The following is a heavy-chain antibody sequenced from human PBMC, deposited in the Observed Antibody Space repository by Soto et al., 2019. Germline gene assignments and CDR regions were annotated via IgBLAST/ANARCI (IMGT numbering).Heavy chain of an antibody. CDR3: AKNHNWNDPWATRGRDRNYYYYYMDV. D-gene: IGHD1-20*01. J-gene: IGHJ6*03. Sequence: GGSLRLSCAASGFTFSSYAMSWVRQAPGKGLEWVSAISGSGGSTYYADSVKGRFTISRDNSKNTLYLQMNSLRAEDTAVYYCAKNHNWNDPWATRGRDRNYYYYYMDVWGKGTTVTVSS. CDR2: ISGSGGST. CDR1: GFTFSSYA. V-gene: IGHV3-23*01.